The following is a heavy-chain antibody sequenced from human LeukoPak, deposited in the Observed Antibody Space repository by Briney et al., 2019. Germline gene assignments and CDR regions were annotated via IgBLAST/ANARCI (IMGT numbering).Heavy chain of an antibody. CDR2: ISGSGGST. Sequence: GGSLRLSCAASGFTFSSYAMSWVRQAPGKGLEWVSAISGSGGSTYYADSVKGRFTISRDNSKNTLYLQMNSLRAEDTAVYYCARDNGAGIAAAEVPYWGQGTLVTVSS. D-gene: IGHD6-13*01. J-gene: IGHJ4*02. CDR3: ARDNGAGIAAAEVPY. CDR1: GFTFSSYA. V-gene: IGHV3-23*01.